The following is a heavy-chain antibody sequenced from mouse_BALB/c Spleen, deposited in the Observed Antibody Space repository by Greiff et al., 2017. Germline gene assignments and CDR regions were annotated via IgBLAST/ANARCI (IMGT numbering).Heavy chain of an antibody. CDR1: GYAFTNYL. CDR2: INPGSGGT. J-gene: IGHJ2*01. Sequence: VQLQQPGAELVRPGTSVKVSCKASGYAFTNYLIEWVKQRPGQGLEWIGVINPGSGGTNYNEKFKGKATLTADKSSSTAYMQLSSLTSDDSAVYFCARRDSSGYFDYWGQGTTLTVSS. CDR3: ARRDSSGYFDY. V-gene: IGHV1-54*01. D-gene: IGHD3-2*01.